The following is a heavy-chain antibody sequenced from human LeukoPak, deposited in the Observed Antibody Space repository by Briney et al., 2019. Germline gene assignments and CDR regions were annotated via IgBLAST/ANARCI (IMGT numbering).Heavy chain of an antibody. D-gene: IGHD3-10*01. V-gene: IGHV3-15*01. CDR3: TTGNFMVKLYYYYGMDV. Sequence: GGSLRLSCAASGFTFSNAWMSWVRQAPGKGLEWVGRIKSKTDGGTTDYAAPVKGRFTISRDDSKNTLYLQMNSLKTEDTAVYYCTTGNFMVKLYYYYGMDVWGQGTTVTVFS. CDR1: GFTFSNAW. J-gene: IGHJ6*02. CDR2: IKSKTDGGTT.